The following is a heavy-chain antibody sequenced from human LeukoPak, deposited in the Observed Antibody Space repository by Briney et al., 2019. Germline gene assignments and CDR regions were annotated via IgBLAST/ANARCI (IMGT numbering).Heavy chain of an antibody. CDR1: GFTFSNAW. CDR2: IKSKTDGGTT. J-gene: IGHJ4*02. D-gene: IGHD3-10*01. CDR3: TTGATMVRGVIGY. Sequence: GGSLRLSCAASGFTFSNAWMSWVRQAPGKGLEWLGRIKSKTDGGTTDYAAPVKGRFTISRDDSKNTLYLQMNSLKTEDTAVYYCTTGATMVRGVIGYWGQGTLVTVSS. V-gene: IGHV3-15*01.